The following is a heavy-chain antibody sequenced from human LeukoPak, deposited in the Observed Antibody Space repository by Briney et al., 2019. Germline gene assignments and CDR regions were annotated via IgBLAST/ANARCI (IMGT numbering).Heavy chain of an antibody. V-gene: IGHV3-21*01. Sequence: PGGSLRLSCAASGFTFSSYSMNWVRQAPGKGLEWVSSISSSSSYIYYADSVKGRFTISRDKAKNSLYLQMNSLRAEDTAVYYCARDSELGYYYGMDVWGQGTTVTVSS. J-gene: IGHJ6*02. CDR3: ARDSELGYYYGMDV. D-gene: IGHD1-26*01. CDR1: GFTFSSYS. CDR2: ISSSSSYI.